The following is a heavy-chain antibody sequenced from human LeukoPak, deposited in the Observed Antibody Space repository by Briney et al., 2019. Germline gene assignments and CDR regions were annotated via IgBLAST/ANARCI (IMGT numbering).Heavy chain of an antibody. D-gene: IGHD3-22*01. CDR3: ARHSYDSSGYYGDFDY. CDR1: GYSISSGYY. J-gene: IGHJ4*02. V-gene: IGHV4-38-2*01. CDR2: IYHTGST. Sequence: SETLSLTCAVSGYSISSGYYWGWIRPPPGKGLEWIGTIYHTGSTYYNPSLKSRVTISVDMSKNQFSLKLRSVTAADTAVYYCARHSYDSSGYYGDFDYWGQGTLVTVSS.